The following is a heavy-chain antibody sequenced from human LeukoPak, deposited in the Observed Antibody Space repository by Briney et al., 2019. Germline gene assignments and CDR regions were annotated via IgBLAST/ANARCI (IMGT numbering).Heavy chain of an antibody. CDR2: MNPNSGNT. D-gene: IGHD3-22*01. CDR3: ARGAYYDSSGYHKDAFDT. J-gene: IGHJ3*02. V-gene: IGHV1-8*01. Sequence: ASVKVSCKASGYTFTSYDINWVRQATGQGLEWMGWMNPNSGNTGYAQKFQGRVTMTRNTSISTAYMELSSLRSEDTAVYYCARGAYYDSSGYHKDAFDTWGQGTMVTVSS. CDR1: GYTFTSYD.